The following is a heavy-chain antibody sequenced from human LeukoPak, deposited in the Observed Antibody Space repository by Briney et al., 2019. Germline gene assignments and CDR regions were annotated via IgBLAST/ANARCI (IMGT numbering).Heavy chain of an antibody. CDR2: IKSKTDGGTT. Sequence: PGGSLRLSCAASGFTFSNAWMSWVRQAPGKGLEWVGRIKSKTDGGTTDYAAPVKGRFTISRDDSKNTLYLQMNSLKTEDTAVYYCTTDKGRWYSSGWWEYYYYYYMDVWGKGTTVTVSS. CDR3: TTDKGRWYSSGWWEYYYYYYMDV. V-gene: IGHV3-15*01. D-gene: IGHD6-19*01. J-gene: IGHJ6*03. CDR1: GFTFSNAW.